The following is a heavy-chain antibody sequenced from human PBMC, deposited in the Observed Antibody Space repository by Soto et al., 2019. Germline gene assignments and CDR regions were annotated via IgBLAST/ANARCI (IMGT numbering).Heavy chain of an antibody. D-gene: IGHD6-19*01. V-gene: IGHV1-3*01. CDR3: ARDLGYSSGWT. J-gene: IGHJ5*02. CDR2: INAGNGNT. Sequence: WPHQDTGQRLEWMGWINAGNGNTKYSQKFQGRVTITRDTSASTAYMELSSLRSEDTTVYYCARDLGYSSGWTWGQGTLVTVSS.